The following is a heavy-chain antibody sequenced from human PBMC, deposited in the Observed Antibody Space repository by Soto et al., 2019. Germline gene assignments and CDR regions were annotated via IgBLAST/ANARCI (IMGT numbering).Heavy chain of an antibody. J-gene: IGHJ5*02. CDR2: INSDGSTT. D-gene: IGHD5-12*01. CDR1: GFTFSNYW. Sequence: EVQLVESGGGLVQPGGSLRLSCAASGFTFSNYWMHWVRQAPGKGLVWVSRINSDGSTTNYADSVEGRVTIARDNAKSTRDLQVNSLRADDTAVYFCVRGAYSACWHVPWGKGSLVTVSS. CDR3: VRGAYSACWHVP. V-gene: IGHV3-74*01.